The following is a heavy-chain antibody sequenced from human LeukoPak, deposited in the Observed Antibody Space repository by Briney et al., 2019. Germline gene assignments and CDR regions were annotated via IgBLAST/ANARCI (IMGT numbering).Heavy chain of an antibody. CDR3: ARLREIPVFGVVTKSTSYFDY. CDR1: GFTFSSYG. V-gene: IGHV3-7*01. Sequence: GGSLRLSCAASGFTFSSYGMSWVRQAPGKGLEWVANINLDGSDKYYVDSVKGRFTISRDNAKNSLYLQMNSLRAEDTAVYYCARLREIPVFGVVTKSTSYFDYWGQGTLVTVSS. J-gene: IGHJ4*02. D-gene: IGHD3-3*01. CDR2: INLDGSDK.